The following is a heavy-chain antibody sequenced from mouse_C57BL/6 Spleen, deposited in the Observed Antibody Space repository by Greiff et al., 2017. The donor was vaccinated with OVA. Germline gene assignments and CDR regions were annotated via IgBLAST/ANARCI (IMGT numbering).Heavy chain of an antibody. CDR2: SRNKANDYTT. Sequence: EVMLVESGGGLVQSGRSLRLPCATSGFTFSDFYMEWVRQAPGKGLEWIAASRNKANDYTTEYSASVKGRFIVSRDTSQSILYLQMNALRAEDTAIYYCARDDRFYYAMDYWGQGTSVTVSS. J-gene: IGHJ4*01. CDR1: GFTFSDFY. V-gene: IGHV7-1*01. CDR3: ARDDRFYYAMDY.